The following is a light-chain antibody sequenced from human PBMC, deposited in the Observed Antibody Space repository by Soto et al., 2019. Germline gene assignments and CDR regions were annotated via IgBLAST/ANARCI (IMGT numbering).Light chain of an antibody. Sequence: QSALTQPRSVSGSPGQSVTISCSGTSSDVGGFNYVSWYQQHPGKAPKFMIYDVTKRPSGVPDRFSGSKSGNTASLTISGLQGEDGADYYCCSYAGSSPVVFGGGTKGTVL. J-gene: IGLJ3*02. V-gene: IGLV2-11*01. CDR1: SSDVGGFNY. CDR2: DVT. CDR3: CSYAGSSPVV.